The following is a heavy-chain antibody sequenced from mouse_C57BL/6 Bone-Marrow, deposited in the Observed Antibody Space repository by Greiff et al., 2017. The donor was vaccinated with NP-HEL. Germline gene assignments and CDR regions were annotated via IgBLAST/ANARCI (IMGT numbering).Heavy chain of an antibody. CDR3: ARWRLRPSFYAMDY. D-gene: IGHD2-4*01. CDR2: ISSGSSTI. V-gene: IGHV5-17*01. CDR1: GFTFSDYG. J-gene: IGHJ4*01. Sequence: EVQGVESGGGLVKPGGSLKLSCAASGFTFSDYGMHWVRQAPEKGLEWVAYISSGSSTIYYADTVKGRLTISRDNAKNTLFLQMTSLRSEDTAMYYCARWRLRPSFYAMDYWGQGTSVTVSS.